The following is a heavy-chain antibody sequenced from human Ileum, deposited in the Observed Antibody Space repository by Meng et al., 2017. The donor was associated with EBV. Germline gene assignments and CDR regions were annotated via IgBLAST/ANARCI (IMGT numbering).Heavy chain of an antibody. D-gene: IGHD1-26*01. CDR1: GVSISGNY. CDR3: AKGGQWDPLDS. J-gene: IGHJ4*02. CDR2: SYEGTT. V-gene: IGHV4-59*01. Sequence: QVQLQESGPGLVKPSGTLSLTCDVSGVSISGNYWSWIRESPVKGLEWIGFSYEGTTNYNPSLKSRVTIAAGPANNQISLRLSSVTSADTAVYYCAKGGQWDPLDSWGRGILVTVSS.